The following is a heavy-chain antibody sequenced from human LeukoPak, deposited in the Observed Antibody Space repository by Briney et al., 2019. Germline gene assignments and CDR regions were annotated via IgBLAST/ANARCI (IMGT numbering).Heavy chain of an antibody. CDR3: ASGQAAAGDMGY. Sequence: SETLSLTCTVSGGSISSYYWSWIRQPPGKGLEWIGYIYYSGGTNYNPSLKSRVTISVDTSKNQFSLKLSSVTAADTAVYYCASGQAAAGDMGYWGQGTLVTVSS. D-gene: IGHD6-13*01. J-gene: IGHJ4*02. V-gene: IGHV4-59*12. CDR2: IYYSGGT. CDR1: GGSISSYY.